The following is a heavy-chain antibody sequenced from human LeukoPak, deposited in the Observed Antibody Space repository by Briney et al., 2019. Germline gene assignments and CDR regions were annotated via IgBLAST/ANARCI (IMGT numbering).Heavy chain of an antibody. J-gene: IGHJ4*02. V-gene: IGHV3-30*02. CDR3: AKDREDIVATIAGRHPDY. CDR1: GFTFSSYG. CDR2: IRYDGSNK. Sequence: HSGGSLRLSCAASGFTFSSYGMHWVRQAPGKGLEWVAFIRYDGSNKYYADSVKGRFTISRDNSKNTLYLQMNSLRAEDTAVYYCAKDREDIVATIAGRHPDYWGQGTLVTVSS. D-gene: IGHD5-12*01.